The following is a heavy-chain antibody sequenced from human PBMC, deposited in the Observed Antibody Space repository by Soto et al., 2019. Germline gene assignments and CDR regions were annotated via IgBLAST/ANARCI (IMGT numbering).Heavy chain of an antibody. CDR3: ARAYDSSGYYYGYFDY. CDR1: GGSFSSYY. Sequence: SETLSLTCAVSGGSFSSYYWSWIRQPPGKGLEWIGYVFYSGSTNYNPSLKSRVTISVDTSKNQFSLKLSSVTAADTAVYYCARAYDSSGYYYGYFDYWGQGTLVTVSS. J-gene: IGHJ4*02. D-gene: IGHD3-22*01. V-gene: IGHV4-59*01. CDR2: VFYSGST.